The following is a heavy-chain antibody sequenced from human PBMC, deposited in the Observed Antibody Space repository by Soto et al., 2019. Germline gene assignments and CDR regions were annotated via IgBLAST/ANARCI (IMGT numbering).Heavy chain of an antibody. CDR2: IYSGGST. CDR3: ARESYYDSSGRGAFDI. CDR1: GFTVSSNY. D-gene: IGHD3-22*01. J-gene: IGHJ3*02. V-gene: IGHV3-53*01. Sequence: PGGSLRLSCAASGFTVSSNYMSWVRQAPGKGLEWVSVIYSGGSTYYADSVKGRFTISRDNSKNTLYLQMNSLRAEDTAVYYCARESYYDSSGRGAFDIWGQGTVVTVS.